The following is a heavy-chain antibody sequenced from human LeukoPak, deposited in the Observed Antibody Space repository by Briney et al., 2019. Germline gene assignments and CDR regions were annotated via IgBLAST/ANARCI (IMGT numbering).Heavy chain of an antibody. Sequence: GGSLRLSCAASGFTFRSYGMHWVRQAPGKGLEWVAFIRYDGSNKYNADSVKGRFTISRDHSKNTLYLQMNSLRAEDTAVYYCAKDVSGSYRLAYWGQGTLVTVSS. CDR2: IRYDGSNK. V-gene: IGHV3-30*02. J-gene: IGHJ4*02. CDR3: AKDVSGSYRLAY. D-gene: IGHD1-26*01. CDR1: GFTFRSYG.